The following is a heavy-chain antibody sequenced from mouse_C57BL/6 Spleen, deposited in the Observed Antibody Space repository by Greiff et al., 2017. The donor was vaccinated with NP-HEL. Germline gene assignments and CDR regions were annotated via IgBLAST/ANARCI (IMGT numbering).Heavy chain of an antibody. CDR3: ARWPSYDGYSYYAMDY. V-gene: IGHV14-3*01. Sequence: EVQLQQSVAELVRPGASVKLSCTASGFNIKNTYMHWVKQRPEQGLEWIGRIDPANGNTKYVPKFQGKATITADTSSNTAYLQLSSLTSEDTAIYYCARWPSYDGYSYYAMDYWGQGTSVTVSS. CDR1: GFNIKNTY. D-gene: IGHD2-3*01. J-gene: IGHJ4*01. CDR2: IDPANGNT.